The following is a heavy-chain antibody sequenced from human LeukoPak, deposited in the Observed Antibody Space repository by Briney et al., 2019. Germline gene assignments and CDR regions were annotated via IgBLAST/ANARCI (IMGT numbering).Heavy chain of an antibody. CDR1: GYSFTSYW. CDR2: IYPGDSDT. CDR3: ARRIGLGRDGYNNGWY. V-gene: IGHV5-51*01. D-gene: IGHD5-24*01. Sequence: GESLKISCRGSGYSFTSYWIGWVRQMPGKGLEWMGIIYPGDSDTRYSPSFQGQVTISADKSISTAYLQWSSLKASDTAMYYCARRIGLGRDGYNNGWYWGQGTLVTVSS. J-gene: IGHJ4*02.